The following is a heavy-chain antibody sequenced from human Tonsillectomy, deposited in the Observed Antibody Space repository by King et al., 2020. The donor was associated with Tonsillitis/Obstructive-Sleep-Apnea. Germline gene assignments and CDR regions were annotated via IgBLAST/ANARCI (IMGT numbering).Heavy chain of an antibody. D-gene: IGHD3-9*01. CDR2: ISSSGSTI. CDR1: GFTFSSYE. V-gene: IGHV3-48*03. Sequence: VQLVESGGGLVQLGGSLRLSCAASGFTFSSYEMNWVRQAPGKGLEWVSYISSSGSTIYYADSVKGRFTISRDNAKNSLYLQMNSLRAEDTAVYYCAREDYDILTGATSYYYYYMDVWGKGTTVTVSS. CDR3: AREDYDILTGATSYYYYYMDV. J-gene: IGHJ6*03.